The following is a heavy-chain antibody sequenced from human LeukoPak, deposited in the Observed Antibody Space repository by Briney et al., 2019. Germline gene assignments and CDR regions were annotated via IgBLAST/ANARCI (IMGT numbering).Heavy chain of an antibody. V-gene: IGHV3-30*18. D-gene: IGHD1-14*01. CDR3: AKDRHPARTDGYYFDY. Sequence: PGGSLRLSCAASAFTFSTYGMPWVRQAPGKGLEWVAVISYDANNKYYADSVKGRFTISRDNSKNTLYLQMNSLRAEDTAVYFCAKDRHPARTDGYYFDYWGQGTLVTVSS. J-gene: IGHJ4*02. CDR2: ISYDANNK. CDR1: AFTFSTYG.